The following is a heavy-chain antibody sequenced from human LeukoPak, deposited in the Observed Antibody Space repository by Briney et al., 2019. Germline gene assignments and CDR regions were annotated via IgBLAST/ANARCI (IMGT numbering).Heavy chain of an antibody. V-gene: IGHV3-21*01. Sequence: GGSLRLSCAASGFIFSSYGMHWVRQAPGKGLEWVSSISSSSSYIYYADSVKGRFTISRDNAKNSLYLQMNSLRAEDTAVYYCARGHPGLVRDYYFDYWGQGTLVTVSS. D-gene: IGHD3-10*01. CDR3: ARGHPGLVRDYYFDY. CDR2: ISSSSSYI. CDR1: GFIFSSYG. J-gene: IGHJ4*02.